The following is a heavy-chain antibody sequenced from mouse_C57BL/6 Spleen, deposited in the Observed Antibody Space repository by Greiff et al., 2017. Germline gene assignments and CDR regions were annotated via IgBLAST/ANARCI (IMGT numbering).Heavy chain of an antibody. CDR2: IYPSDSET. Sequence: QVQLQQPGAELVRPGSSVKLSCKASGYTFTSYWMDWVKQRPGQGLEWIGNIYPSDSETHYNQKFKDKATLTVDKSSSTAYMQLSSLTSEDSAVYYCASSNPYYAMDYWGQGTSVTVSS. CDR3: ASSNPYYAMDY. J-gene: IGHJ4*01. D-gene: IGHD2-5*01. CDR1: GYTFTSYW. V-gene: IGHV1-61*01.